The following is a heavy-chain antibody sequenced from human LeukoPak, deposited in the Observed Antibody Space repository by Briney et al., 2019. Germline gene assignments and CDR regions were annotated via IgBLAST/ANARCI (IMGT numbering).Heavy chain of an antibody. V-gene: IGHV1-18*01. CDR1: GYTFTSYD. Sequence: GASVKVSCKASGYTFTSYDINWVRQATGQGLEWMGWISAYNGNTDYAQKLQGRVTMTTDTSTSTAYMEVRSLRSDDTAVYYCARVSVPRFYDILTGPMPGYFDYWGQGTLVTVSS. J-gene: IGHJ4*02. D-gene: IGHD3-9*01. CDR2: ISAYNGNT. CDR3: ARVSVPRFYDILTGPMPGYFDY.